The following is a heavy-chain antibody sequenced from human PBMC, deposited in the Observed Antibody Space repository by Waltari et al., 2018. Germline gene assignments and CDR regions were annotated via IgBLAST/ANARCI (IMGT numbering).Heavy chain of an antibody. J-gene: IGHJ3*02. Sequence: EVQLVESGGGLIKPGGSLRLSCAASGFTVSSNYMSWVRPAPGKGLEWVSVIYSGGSTYYADSVKGRFTISRDNSKNTLYLQMNSLRAEDTAVYYCASAIVATIGIDAFDIWGQGTMVTVSS. V-gene: IGHV3-53*01. CDR3: ASAIVATIGIDAFDI. D-gene: IGHD5-12*01. CDR2: IYSGGST. CDR1: GFTVSSNY.